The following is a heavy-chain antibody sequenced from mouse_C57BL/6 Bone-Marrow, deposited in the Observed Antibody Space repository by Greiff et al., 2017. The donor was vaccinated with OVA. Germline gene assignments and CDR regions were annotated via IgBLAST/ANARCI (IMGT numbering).Heavy chain of an antibody. Sequence: QVQLQQPGAELVKPGASVTMSCKASGYTFTSYWITWVKQRPGHGLEWIGDIYPGSSSTNYNEKFKSKATLTVDTSSSTAYMQLSSLTSEDSAVYYCARGGYYYGSSYWYFDVWGTGTTVTVSS. J-gene: IGHJ1*03. CDR1: GYTFTSYW. V-gene: IGHV1-55*01. CDR2: IYPGSSST. D-gene: IGHD1-1*01. CDR3: ARGGYYYGSSYWYFDV.